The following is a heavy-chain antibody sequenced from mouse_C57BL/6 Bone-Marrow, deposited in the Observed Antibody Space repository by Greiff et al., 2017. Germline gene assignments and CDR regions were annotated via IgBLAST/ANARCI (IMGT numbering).Heavy chain of an antibody. J-gene: IGHJ2*01. Sequence: QVQLQQSGAELVRPGASVTLSCKASGYTFTDYEMHWVKQTPVHGLEWIGAIGPETGGTAYTQKFNGQAILTADKSSSTAYMELRRLTSEDAAVNYWTRVNTTVAPDYFDDWGKGTTLTVSS. CDR3: TRVNTTVAPDYFDD. V-gene: IGHV1-15*01. D-gene: IGHD1-1*01. CDR2: IGPETGGT. CDR1: GYTFTDYE.